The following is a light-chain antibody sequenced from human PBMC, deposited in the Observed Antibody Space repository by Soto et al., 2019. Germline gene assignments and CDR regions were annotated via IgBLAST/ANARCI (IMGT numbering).Light chain of an antibody. CDR3: SSYTSSSTPYV. Sequence: QSALTQPASVSGCPGQSITMSCTGTSSDVGGYNYVSWYQQHPGKAPKLMIYEVSNRPSGVSNRFSGSKSGNTASLTISGLQAEDEADYYCSSYTSSSTPYVFGTGTKVTVL. J-gene: IGLJ1*01. CDR2: EVS. V-gene: IGLV2-14*01. CDR1: SSDVGGYNY.